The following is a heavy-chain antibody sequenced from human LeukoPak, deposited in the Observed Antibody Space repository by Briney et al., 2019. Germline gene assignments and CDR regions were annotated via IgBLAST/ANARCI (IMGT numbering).Heavy chain of an antibody. CDR3: VKEGESSSWYEVDY. D-gene: IGHD6-13*01. V-gene: IGHV3-64D*06. Sequence: PGGSLTLSCSASGFTYSSYAMPRVPQTPGKGQQQVAAISSNGGSTYYAASVKGRFTISRDNSKNTLYLQMSSLRAENTAVYYCVKEGESSSWYEVDYWGPGTLVTVSS. CDR1: GFTYSSYA. CDR2: ISSNGGST. J-gene: IGHJ4*02.